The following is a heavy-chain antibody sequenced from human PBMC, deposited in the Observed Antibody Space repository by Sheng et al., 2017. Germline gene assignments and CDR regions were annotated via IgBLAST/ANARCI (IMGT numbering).Heavy chain of an antibody. CDR2: IYSGGTT. CDR3: ARIPVKSRGGPT. J-gene: IGHJ4*02. V-gene: IGHV3-53*02. Sequence: EVQLVETGGGLIQPGGSLRLSCAASGFIVSGNYMSWVRQAPGKGLEWVAVIYSGGTTYYADSVKGRFTISRDNSKNTVYLQMNSLRAEDTAVYYCARIPVKSRGGPTWGQGTLVTVSS. D-gene: IGHD3-16*01. CDR1: GFIVSGNY.